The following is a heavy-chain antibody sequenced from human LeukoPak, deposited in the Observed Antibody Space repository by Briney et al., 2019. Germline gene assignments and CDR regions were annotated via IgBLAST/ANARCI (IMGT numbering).Heavy chain of an antibody. J-gene: IGHJ4*02. Sequence: SETLSLTCAVYGVSFSGYYWIWIRQPPGKGREGIGEINHSGSTNYNPSLKSRVTISVDTSKNQFSLKLSSVTAADTAVYYCARGATAMVFISFFDYWGQGTLVTVSS. CDR1: GVSFSGYY. CDR2: INHSGST. V-gene: IGHV4-34*01. CDR3: ARGATAMVFISFFDY. D-gene: IGHD5-18*01.